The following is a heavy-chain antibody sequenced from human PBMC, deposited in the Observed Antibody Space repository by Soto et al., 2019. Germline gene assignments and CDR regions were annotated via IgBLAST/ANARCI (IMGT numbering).Heavy chain of an antibody. Sequence: PSETLSLTCTVSGGSIDSGDYYWSWIRQPPGKGLEWIGYVYYSGTTNYNPFLKSRVTLSLDKSKNQFSLKMNSVTAADTAVYYCARRREGYCSGGSCYGWFDPWGQGTLVTVSS. J-gene: IGHJ5*02. CDR3: ARRREGYCSGGSCYGWFDP. D-gene: IGHD2-15*01. CDR1: GGSIDSGDYY. CDR2: VYYSGTT. V-gene: IGHV4-61*08.